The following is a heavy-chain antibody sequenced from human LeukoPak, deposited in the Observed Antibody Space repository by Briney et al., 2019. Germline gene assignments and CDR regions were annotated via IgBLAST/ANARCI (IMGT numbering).Heavy chain of an antibody. CDR3: AREGTWYSSSARRAFDI. J-gene: IGHJ3*02. D-gene: IGHD6-6*01. V-gene: IGHV4-59*01. CDR1: GGSISSYY. Sequence: SETLSLTCTVSGGSISSYYWSWIRQPPGKGLKWIGYIYYSGSTNYNPSLKSRVTISVDTSKNQFSLKLSSVTAADTAVYYCAREGTWYSSSARRAFDIWGQGTMVTDSS. CDR2: IYYSGST.